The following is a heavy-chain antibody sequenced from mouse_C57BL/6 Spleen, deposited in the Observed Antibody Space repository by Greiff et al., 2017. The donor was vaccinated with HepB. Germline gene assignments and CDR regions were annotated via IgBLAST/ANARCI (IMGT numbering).Heavy chain of an antibody. CDR3: ARRITTVVADWYFDV. CDR1: GYTFTSYW. Sequence: VQLQQPGAELVMPGASVKLSCKASGYTFTSYWMHWVKQRPGQGLEWIGESDPSDSYTNYNQKFKGKSTLTVDKSSSTYYMQLSSLTSEDSAVYYCARRITTVVADWYFDVWGTGTTVTVSS. CDR2: SDPSDSYT. J-gene: IGHJ1*03. V-gene: IGHV1-69*01. D-gene: IGHD1-1*01.